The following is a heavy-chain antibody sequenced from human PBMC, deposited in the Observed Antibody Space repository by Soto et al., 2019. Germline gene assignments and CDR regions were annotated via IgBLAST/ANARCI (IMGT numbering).Heavy chain of an antibody. Sequence: QVQLVESGGGVVQPGRSLRLSCAASGFTFSSYAMHWVRQAPGKGLVWVAVISYDGSNKYYADSVKGRFTISRDNSKNTLYLQMNSLRAEDTAVYYCARDLKIPEQLLWFGELLFDYWGQGTLVTVSS. CDR3: ARDLKIPEQLLWFGELLFDY. V-gene: IGHV3-30-3*01. CDR2: ISYDGSNK. CDR1: GFTFSSYA. D-gene: IGHD3-10*01. J-gene: IGHJ4*02.